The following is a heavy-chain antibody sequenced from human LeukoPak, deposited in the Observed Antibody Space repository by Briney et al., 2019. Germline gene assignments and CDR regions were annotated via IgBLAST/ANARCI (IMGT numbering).Heavy chain of an antibody. CDR2: IYTSGST. CDR1: GGSISSGSYY. CDR3: ARDRARYCSGGSCYMLDY. D-gene: IGHD2-15*01. Sequence: KPSQALSLXCTVSGGSISSGSYYWSWIRQPAGKGLEWIGRIYTSGSTNYNPSLKSRVTMSVDTSKNQFSLKLSSVTAADTAVYYCARDRARYCSGGSCYMLDYWGQGTLVTVSS. V-gene: IGHV4-61*02. J-gene: IGHJ4*02.